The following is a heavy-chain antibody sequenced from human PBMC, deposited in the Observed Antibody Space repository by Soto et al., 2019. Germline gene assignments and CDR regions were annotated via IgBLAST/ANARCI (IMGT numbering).Heavy chain of an antibody. V-gene: IGHV3-30-3*01. D-gene: IGHD2-15*01. CDR1: GFTFSSYA. CDR3: AREGGSCFLDH. Sequence: QVQLVESGGGVVQPGRSLRLSCAASGFTFSSYAMHWVRQAPGKGLEWVAVISYDGSNKYYADSVKGRFTISRDNSKNTLYLQRNSLRAEDTAVYYCAREGGSCFLDHWGQGTLVTVSS. CDR2: ISYDGSNK. J-gene: IGHJ4*02.